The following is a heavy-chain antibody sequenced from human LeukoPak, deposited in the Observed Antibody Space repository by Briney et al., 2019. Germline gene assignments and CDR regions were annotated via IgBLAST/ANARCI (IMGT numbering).Heavy chain of an antibody. CDR3: ARFGSSTWYKGAFDI. Sequence: SETLSLTCAAYGGSFSGYYWSWIRQPPGKGLEWIGEIDQSGNTKYNPSLKSRVNLSVDTSKTQISLNLTAVTAADTAVYYCARFGSSTWYKGAFDIWGQGTMVTVAS. V-gene: IGHV4-34*01. CDR2: IDQSGNT. CDR1: GGSFSGYY. D-gene: IGHD6-13*01. J-gene: IGHJ3*02.